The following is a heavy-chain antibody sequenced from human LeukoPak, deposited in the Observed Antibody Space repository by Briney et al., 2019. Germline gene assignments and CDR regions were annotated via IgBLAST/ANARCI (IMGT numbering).Heavy chain of an antibody. CDR3: ARGRPLRIAVAGTRYYYYYGMDV. J-gene: IGHJ6*02. Sequence: PSETLSLTCAVYGGSFSGYYWSWIRQPPGKGLEWIGEINHSGSTIYNPSLKSRVTISVDTSKNQFSLKLSSVTAADTAVYYCARGRPLRIAVAGTRYYYYYGMDVWGQGTTVTVSS. CDR2: INHSGST. D-gene: IGHD6-19*01. V-gene: IGHV4-34*01. CDR1: GGSFSGYY.